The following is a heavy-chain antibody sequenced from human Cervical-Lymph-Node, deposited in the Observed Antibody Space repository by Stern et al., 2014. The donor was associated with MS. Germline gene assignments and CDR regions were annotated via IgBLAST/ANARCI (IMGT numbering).Heavy chain of an antibody. CDR3: AQAIENHLVYDFFDI. Sequence: VQLVESGAEVKKPGASLKVSCKTSGGTLNKYSISWVRQAPGQGLEWMGGIIPILAPANYAPKEQRIAQTTADESTTTAYMELSSLTSEDTAIYYCAQAIENHLVYDFFDIWGQGTMVTVSS. V-gene: IGHV1-69*01. CDR1: GGTLNKYS. J-gene: IGHJ3*02. D-gene: IGHD2-2*02. CDR2: IIPILAPA.